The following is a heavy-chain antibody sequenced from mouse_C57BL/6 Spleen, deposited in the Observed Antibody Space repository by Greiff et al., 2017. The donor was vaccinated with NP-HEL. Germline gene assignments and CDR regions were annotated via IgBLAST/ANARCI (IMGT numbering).Heavy chain of an antibody. Sequence: EVQVVESGGDLVKPGGSLKLSCAASGFTFSSYGMSWVRQTPDKRLEWVATISSGGSYTYYPDSVKGRFTISRDNAKNTLYLQMSSLKSEDTAMYYCARQLGAYAMDYWGQGTSVTVSS. D-gene: IGHD4-1*01. J-gene: IGHJ4*01. CDR1: GFTFSSYG. V-gene: IGHV5-6*01. CDR2: ISSGGSYT. CDR3: ARQLGAYAMDY.